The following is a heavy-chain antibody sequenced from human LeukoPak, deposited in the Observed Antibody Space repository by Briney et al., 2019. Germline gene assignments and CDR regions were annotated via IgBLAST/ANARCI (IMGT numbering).Heavy chain of an antibody. J-gene: IGHJ4*02. Sequence: GESLKISCKGSGYDFTTYWIGWVRQLPGKGLEWMGVIYPADSDTTYSPSFQGQVTISTDKSISTAYLQWSSLKATDTAIYYCARRSYYGSGIYVHFDNWGQGTLVTVSS. CDR3: ARRSYYGSGIYVHFDN. CDR1: GYDFTTYW. CDR2: IYPADSDT. D-gene: IGHD3-10*01. V-gene: IGHV5-51*01.